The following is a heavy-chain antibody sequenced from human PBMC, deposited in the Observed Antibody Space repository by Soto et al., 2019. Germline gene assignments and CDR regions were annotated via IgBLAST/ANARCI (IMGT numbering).Heavy chain of an antibody. V-gene: IGHV3-21*01. D-gene: IGHD2-2*01. J-gene: IGHJ4*02. CDR1: GFAFNNYG. Sequence: GGSLRLSCTVSGFAFNNYGINWVRQAPGKGLEWVSSISKSDYTYYSDSVKGRFAISRDNAKSSVSLQMNTLRVEDTAVYYCAREDSIIIPAVSDFWGQGTLVTVS. CDR2: ISKSDYT. CDR3: AREDSIIIPAVSDF.